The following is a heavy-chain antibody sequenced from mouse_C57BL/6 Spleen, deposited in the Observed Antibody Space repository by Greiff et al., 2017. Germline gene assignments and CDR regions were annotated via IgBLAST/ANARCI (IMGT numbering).Heavy chain of an antibody. CDR3: ARDCGREYFDY. Sequence: QVQLQQSGAELARPGASVKMSCKASGYTFTSYTMHWVKQRPGQGLEWIGYINPSSGYTKYNQKFKGKATLTADKSSSTAYMQLSSLTSEDAAVYYCARDCGREYFDYWGQGTTLTVSS. D-gene: IGHD1-1*01. V-gene: IGHV1-4*01. CDR2: INPSSGYT. CDR1: GYTFTSYT. J-gene: IGHJ2*01.